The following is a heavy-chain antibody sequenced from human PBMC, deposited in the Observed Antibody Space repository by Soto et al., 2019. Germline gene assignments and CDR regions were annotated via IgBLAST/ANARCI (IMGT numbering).Heavy chain of an antibody. CDR3: ARAPNYYDSSGYYYYFDY. J-gene: IGHJ4*02. D-gene: IGHD3-22*01. V-gene: IGHV4-30-2*01. CDR2: IYHSGST. CDR1: GGSISSGNYS. Sequence: SETLSLTCAVSGGSISSGNYSWSWIRQPPGKGLEWIGYIYHSGSTYYNPSLKSRVTISVDRSKNQFSLKLSSVTAADTTVYYCARAPNYYDSSGYYYYFDYWGQGTLVTVSS.